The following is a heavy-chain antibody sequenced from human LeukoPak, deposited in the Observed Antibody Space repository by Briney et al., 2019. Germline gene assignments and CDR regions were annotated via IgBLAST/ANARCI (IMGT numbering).Heavy chain of an antibody. D-gene: IGHD5-18*01. V-gene: IGHV3-23*01. CDR2: ISGSGGST. Sequence: GGSLRLSCVASGFTFSSYAMSWVRQAPGKGLEWVSAISGSGGSTYYADSVKGRFTISRDNSKNTLYLQMNSLRAEDTAVYYCAKDRVSTAMVYYFDYWGQGTLVTVSS. CDR1: GFTFSSYA. CDR3: AKDRVSTAMVYYFDY. J-gene: IGHJ4*02.